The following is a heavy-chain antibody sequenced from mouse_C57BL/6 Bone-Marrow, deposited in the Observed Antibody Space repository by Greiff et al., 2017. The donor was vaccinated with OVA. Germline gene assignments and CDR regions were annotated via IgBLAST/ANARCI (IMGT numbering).Heavy chain of an antibody. V-gene: IGHV14-4*01. CDR3: TTYYYGSSYGYFDV. J-gene: IGHJ1*03. CDR1: GFNIKDDY. Sequence: VQLQQSGAELVRPGASVKLSCTASGFNIKDDYMHWVKQRPEQGLEWIGWIDPENGDTEYASKFQGKATITADTSSNTAYLQLSSLTSEDTAVYYCTTYYYGSSYGYFDVGGTGTTVTVSS. CDR2: IDPENGDT. D-gene: IGHD1-1*01.